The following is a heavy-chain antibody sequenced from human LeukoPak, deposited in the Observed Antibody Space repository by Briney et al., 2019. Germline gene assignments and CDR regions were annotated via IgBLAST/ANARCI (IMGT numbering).Heavy chain of an antibody. CDR2: ISYDGSNK. Sequence: PGRSLRLSCAASGFTFSSYAMHWVRQAPGKGLEWVAVISYDGSNKYYADSVKGRFTISRDNSKNTLYLQMNSLRAEDTAVYYCARDDSGEWIQLSYYFDYWGQGTLVTVSS. CDR3: ARDDSGEWIQLSYYFDY. V-gene: IGHV3-30-3*01. D-gene: IGHD5-18*01. CDR1: GFTFSSYA. J-gene: IGHJ4*02.